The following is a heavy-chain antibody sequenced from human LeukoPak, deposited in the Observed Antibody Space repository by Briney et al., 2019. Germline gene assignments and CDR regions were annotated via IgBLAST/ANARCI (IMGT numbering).Heavy chain of an antibody. V-gene: IGHV1-46*01. CDR3: AREESGRYFDY. D-gene: IGHD2-8*02. J-gene: IGHJ4*02. Sequence: ASVKVSCKASGFTFTNYYMHWVRQAPGQGLEWMGLISPTVIITNYAQKFRGRVTMTRDTSTTTVYMELSSLRSEDTAVYYCAREESGRYFDYWGQGTLDTLSS. CDR1: GFTFTNYY. CDR2: ISPTVIIT.